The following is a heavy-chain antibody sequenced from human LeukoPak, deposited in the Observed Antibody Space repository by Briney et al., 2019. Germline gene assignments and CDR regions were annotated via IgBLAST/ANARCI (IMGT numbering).Heavy chain of an antibody. J-gene: IGHJ4*02. CDR3: ARDYDSSGYYDY. D-gene: IGHD3-22*01. Sequence: PGGSLRLSCAASGFTFSDCYMSWIRRAPGKGLEWVSYISSSGSTIYYADSVKGRFTISRDNAKNSLYLQMNSLRAEDTAVYYCARDYDSSGYYDYWGQGTLVTVSS. CDR2: ISSSGSTI. V-gene: IGHV3-11*01. CDR1: GFTFSDCY.